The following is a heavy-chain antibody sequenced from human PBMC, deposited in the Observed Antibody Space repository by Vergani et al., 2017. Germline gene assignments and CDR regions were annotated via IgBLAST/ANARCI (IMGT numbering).Heavy chain of an antibody. Sequence: QVQLQESGPGLVKPSETLSLTCTVSGGSISSYYWSWIRQPPGKGLEWIGYIYYSGSTNYNPSLKSRVTISVDTSKNQFSLKLSSVIAADTAVYYCARHLRGYSYGVFDYWGQGREVTVSS. J-gene: IGHJ4*02. CDR3: ARHLRGYSYGVFDY. D-gene: IGHD5-18*01. CDR2: IYYSGST. CDR1: GGSISSYY. V-gene: IGHV4-59*08.